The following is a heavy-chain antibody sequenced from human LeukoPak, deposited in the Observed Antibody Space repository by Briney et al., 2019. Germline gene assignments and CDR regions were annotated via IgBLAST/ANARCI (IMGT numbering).Heavy chain of an antibody. CDR3: AKLIRDYDFWSGSYRAQWFDP. J-gene: IGHJ5*02. D-gene: IGHD3-3*01. V-gene: IGHV3-23*01. Sequence: PGGSLRLSCAASRFTFSSYAMSWVRQAPGKGLEWVSTVSGSGDSTDYADSVKGRFTISRDNSKSTLYLQINSLRAEDTALYYCAKLIRDYDFWSGSYRAQWFDPWGQGTLVTVSS. CDR1: RFTFSSYA. CDR2: VSGSGDST.